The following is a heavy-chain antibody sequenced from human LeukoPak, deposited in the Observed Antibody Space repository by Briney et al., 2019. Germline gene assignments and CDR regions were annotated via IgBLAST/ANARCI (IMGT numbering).Heavy chain of an antibody. V-gene: IGHV3-48*03. Sequence: GGSLRLSCAASGFTFSTYEMNWVRQAPGKGLEWVSYISSRGSTTFYADSVKGRFTISRDNAKNSLYLQMNSLRAEDTAVYYCARVSERGLPPDYWGQGTLVTVSS. CDR3: ARVSERGLPPDY. CDR1: GFTFSTYE. D-gene: IGHD2-15*01. J-gene: IGHJ4*02. CDR2: ISSRGSTT.